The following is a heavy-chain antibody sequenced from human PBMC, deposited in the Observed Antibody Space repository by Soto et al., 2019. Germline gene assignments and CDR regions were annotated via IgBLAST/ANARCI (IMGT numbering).Heavy chain of an antibody. CDR3: ASLAMVCGVPTYGMDV. D-gene: IGHD3-10*01. CDR1: GYSFTNYW. J-gene: IGHJ6*02. Sequence: PGESLKISCKGSGYSFTNYWIGWVRQMPGKGLEWMGRINPSDSYTNYSPSFQGHVTISADKSISTAYLQWSSLKASDTAMYYCASLAMVCGVPTYGMDVWGQGTTVTVSS. V-gene: IGHV5-10-1*01. CDR2: INPSDSYT.